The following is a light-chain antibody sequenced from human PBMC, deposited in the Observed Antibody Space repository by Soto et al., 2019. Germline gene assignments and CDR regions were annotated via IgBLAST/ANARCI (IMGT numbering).Light chain of an antibody. V-gene: IGKV3-11*01. Sequence: PGERATLSCWASQNLGSSLAWYQQKPGQAPRLLIYDASRRATGVPPRFSGSGSGTDFTLTITTLEPEDFATFYCQYRSNRALTFGGGTKVEIK. CDR2: DAS. CDR3: QYRSNRALT. J-gene: IGKJ4*01. CDR1: QNLGSS.